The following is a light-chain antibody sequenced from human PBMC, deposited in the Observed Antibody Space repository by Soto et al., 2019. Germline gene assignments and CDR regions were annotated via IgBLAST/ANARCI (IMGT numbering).Light chain of an antibody. CDR2: GPS. Sequence: EIVLTQSPGTLSLSPGERATLSCRASQSVSSSYLAWYQQKPGQAPRLLIYGPSSRATDIPDRFSGSGSGTDFTLTISRLEPEDFAVYYCQQYGSSPPRTFGQGTKVEIK. V-gene: IGKV3-20*01. CDR1: QSVSSSY. CDR3: QQYGSSPPRT. J-gene: IGKJ1*01.